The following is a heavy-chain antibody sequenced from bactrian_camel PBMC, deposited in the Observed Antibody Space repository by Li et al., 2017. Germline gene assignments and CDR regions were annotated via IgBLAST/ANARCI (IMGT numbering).Heavy chain of an antibody. J-gene: IGHJ4*01. CDR1: GYLRNC. D-gene: IGHD5*01. CDR2: IDMYGSA. CDR3: AAQLAGWGTRPCGGREYEYQH. Sequence: HVQLVESGGGSVQAGGSLRLSCAVSGYLRNCMGWFRQVPGQEREGVAAIDMYGSASYADSVKGRFTISQDNAKNTVYLQMNSMKPEDTAMYYCAAQLAGWGTRPCGGREYEYQHWGQGTQVTVS. V-gene: IGHV3S53*01.